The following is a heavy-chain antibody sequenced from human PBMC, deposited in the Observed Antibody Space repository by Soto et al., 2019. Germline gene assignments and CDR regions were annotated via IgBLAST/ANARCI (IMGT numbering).Heavy chain of an antibody. CDR3: ASGRGYDILTGYYPYFDY. Sequence: EVQLVESGGGLAQPGRSLRLSCAASGFIFDDYAMHWVRQVPGRGLEWVSGISWNSGSIGYADSVKGRFTISRDNDKKSLYLQMNSLRAEDTALYYCASGRGYDILTGYYPYFDYWGQGTLVTVSS. J-gene: IGHJ4*02. CDR1: GFIFDDYA. V-gene: IGHV3-9*01. CDR2: ISWNSGSI. D-gene: IGHD3-9*01.